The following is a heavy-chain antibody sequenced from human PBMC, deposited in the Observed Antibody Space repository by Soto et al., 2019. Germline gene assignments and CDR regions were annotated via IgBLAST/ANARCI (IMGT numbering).Heavy chain of an antibody. CDR2: ISWNSDNK. CDR1: GFEFDDYA. J-gene: IGHJ4*02. V-gene: IGHV3-9*01. D-gene: IGHD4-17*01. Sequence: EVQLVESGGGLVQPGGSLRLSCAASGFEFDDYAIHWVRQAPGKGLEWVSGISWNSDNKVYAASVKGRFSISRDNAKNSLYIVTNSLRGEDTVLYYCAKGHWGSTVTHAYFDYWGQGTLVTVSS. CDR3: AKGHWGSTVTHAYFDY.